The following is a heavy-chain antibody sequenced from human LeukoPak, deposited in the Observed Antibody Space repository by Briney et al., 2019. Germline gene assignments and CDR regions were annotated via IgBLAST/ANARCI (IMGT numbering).Heavy chain of an antibody. Sequence: GGSLRLSCAASGFTFRSYWIHWVRQAPGKGLEWVGRIDNDGSDTIYADSVKGRFTVSRYNAKNTLYLQMNSLRDEDTAVYFCARGGFSHGFDVWGQGTVVTVSS. D-gene: IGHD5-12*01. V-gene: IGHV3-74*01. CDR3: ARGGFSHGFDV. CDR2: IDNDGSDT. J-gene: IGHJ3*01. CDR1: GFTFRSYW.